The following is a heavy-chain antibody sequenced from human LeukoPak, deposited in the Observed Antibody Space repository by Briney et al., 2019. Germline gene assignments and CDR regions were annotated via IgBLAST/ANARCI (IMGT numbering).Heavy chain of an antibody. CDR3: AQYDLKNALVY. Sequence: ASVKVSCKASGYTFTGYYMHWVRQAPGQGLEWMGWINPNSGRTNYAQKFQGRVTMTRDTSISTAYMELSRLRSDDTTVYYCAQYDLKNALVYWGQGPLVTVSS. D-gene: IGHD5-18*01. J-gene: IGHJ4*02. CDR1: GYTFTGYY. CDR2: INPNSGRT. V-gene: IGHV1-2*02.